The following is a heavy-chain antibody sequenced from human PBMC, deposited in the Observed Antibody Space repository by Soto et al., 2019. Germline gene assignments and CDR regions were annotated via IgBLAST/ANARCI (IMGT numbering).Heavy chain of an antibody. CDR3: ATPNRPTVTTYSRVFDY. CDR1: GYSLTELS. D-gene: IGHD4-4*01. J-gene: IGHJ4*02. Sequence: ASVKVSCKXSGYSLTELSMHWVRQAPGKGLEWMGGFDPEDGETIYAQKFQGRVTMTEDTSTDTAYMELSSLRSEDTAVYYCATPNRPTVTTYSRVFDYWGQGTLVTVSS. CDR2: FDPEDGET. V-gene: IGHV1-24*01.